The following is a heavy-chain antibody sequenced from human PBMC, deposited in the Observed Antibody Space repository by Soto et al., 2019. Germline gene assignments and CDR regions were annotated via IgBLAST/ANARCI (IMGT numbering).Heavy chain of an antibody. V-gene: IGHV3-23*01. D-gene: IGHD6-19*01. J-gene: IGHJ4*02. Sequence: EVQLLESGGGLVQPGGSLRLSCAASGFTFSSYAMSWVRQAPGKGLEWVSVISGSVGSTHYVDSVKGRFTISRDNSKNTLYPQMNSLRADDTAVYYCAKGSRGWHTGDYWGEGTLVTVSS. CDR3: AKGSRGWHTGDY. CDR2: ISGSVGST. CDR1: GFTFSSYA.